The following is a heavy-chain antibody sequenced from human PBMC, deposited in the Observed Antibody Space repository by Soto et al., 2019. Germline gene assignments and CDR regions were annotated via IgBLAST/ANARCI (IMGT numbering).Heavy chain of an antibody. CDR3: ARDHDYGDYFDY. CDR1: GFTFSSYS. D-gene: IGHD4-17*01. CDR2: ISSSSSYI. V-gene: IGHV3-21*01. J-gene: IGHJ4*02. Sequence: EVQLVESGGGLVKPGGSLRLSCAASGFTFSSYSMNWVRQAPGKGLEWVSSISSSSSYIYYADSVKGRFTISRDNAKNSLYPQMNSLRAEDTAVYYCARDHDYGDYFDYWGQGTLVTVSS.